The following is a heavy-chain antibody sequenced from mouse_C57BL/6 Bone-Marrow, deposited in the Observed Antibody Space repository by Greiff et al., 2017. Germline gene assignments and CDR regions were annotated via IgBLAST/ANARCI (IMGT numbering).Heavy chain of an antibody. J-gene: IGHJ4*01. V-gene: IGHV1-39*01. CDR1: GYSFPDYN. CDR3: ALYVSSRYAIAY. Sequence: EVQLQQSGPELVKPGASVKISCKPSGYSFPDYNMNWVKQSNGTSLAWIGVINPNYGTTSYNPKFKGKATLTVDPSSRTAYMQRNSLTSEDSAVYYCALYVSSRYAIAYWGQGTSVTVSS. D-gene: IGHD1-1*01. CDR2: INPNYGTT.